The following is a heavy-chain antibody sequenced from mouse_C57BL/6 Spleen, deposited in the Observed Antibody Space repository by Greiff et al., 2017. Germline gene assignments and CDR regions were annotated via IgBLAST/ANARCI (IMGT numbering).Heavy chain of an antibody. V-gene: IGHV1-69*01. CDR3: ARRDYSNYAYAMDD. D-gene: IGHD2-5*01. CDR1: GYTFTSYW. Sequence: QVQLQQPGAELVMPGASVKLSCKASGYTFTSYWMHWVKQRPGQGLEWIGEIDPSDSYTNYNQKFKGKSTLTVDKSSSTAYMQLSSLTSEDSAVYYCARRDYSNYAYAMDDWGTGTSVTVSS. CDR2: IDPSDSYT. J-gene: IGHJ4*01.